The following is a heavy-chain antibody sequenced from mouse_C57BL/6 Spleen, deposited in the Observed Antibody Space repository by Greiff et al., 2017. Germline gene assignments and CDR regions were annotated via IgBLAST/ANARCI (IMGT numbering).Heavy chain of an antibody. J-gene: IGHJ3*01. CDR2: IDPENGDT. V-gene: IGHV14-4*01. CDR3: TPLLAETC. D-gene: IGHD2-1*01. CDR1: GFHIKDAY. Sequence: VQLKESGAELVRPGASVKLSCTASGFHIKDAYMHWVKQRPEQGLEWIGWIDPENGDTESASKCPGKATITAATSSNTAYLQRSCLTSEDTAVYCCTPLLAETCWGQGTLVTGSA.